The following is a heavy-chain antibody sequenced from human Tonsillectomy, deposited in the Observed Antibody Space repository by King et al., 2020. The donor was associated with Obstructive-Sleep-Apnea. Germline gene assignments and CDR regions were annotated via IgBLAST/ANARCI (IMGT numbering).Heavy chain of an antibody. CDR2: IRSKAYGGTT. CDR3: TRENWNRSFDP. Sequence: VQLVESGGGLVHPGRSLRLSCTASGFTFDDYAVSWFRQAPGKGLEWVGFIRSKAYGGTTEYAASVKGRFTISRDDSKSIAYLQMNSLETEDTAVYYCTRENWNRSFDPWGQGTLVTVSS. CDR1: GFTFDDYA. D-gene: IGHD1-1*01. V-gene: IGHV3-49*03. J-gene: IGHJ5*02.